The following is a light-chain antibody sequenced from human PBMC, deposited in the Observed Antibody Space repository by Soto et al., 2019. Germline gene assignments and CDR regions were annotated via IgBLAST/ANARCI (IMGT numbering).Light chain of an antibody. V-gene: IGKV2-28*01. CDR2: LGS. CDR1: ESLLQSNGNHY. Sequence: IVLTQSPLSLPVTPGEPASISCRSSESLLQSNGNHYLDWYLQKPGQSPQVLIYLGSNRASGVPDRFSGSGSGTDFTLKISRVEAEDVGVYYCMQALYTPWTFGQGTKVEIK. J-gene: IGKJ1*01. CDR3: MQALYTPWT.